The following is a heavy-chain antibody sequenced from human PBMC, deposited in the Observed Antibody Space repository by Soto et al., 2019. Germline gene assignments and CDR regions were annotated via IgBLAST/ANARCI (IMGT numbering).Heavy chain of an antibody. CDR2: IFYSGVT. V-gene: IGHV4-39*01. CDR3: ARPPTANLDAFDT. Sequence: LSLTCTVSGGSISSSNYYWGWIRQPPGKGLEWIGSIFYSGVTYHNPSLKSRVTISVDTSKNQFSLNLSSVTAADTAVYYCARPPTANLDAFDTWGLGTMVTVSS. J-gene: IGHJ3*02. CDR1: GGSISSSNYY. D-gene: IGHD7-27*01.